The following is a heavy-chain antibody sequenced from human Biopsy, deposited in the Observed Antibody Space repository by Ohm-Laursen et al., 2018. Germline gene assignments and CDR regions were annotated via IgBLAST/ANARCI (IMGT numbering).Heavy chain of an antibody. J-gene: IGHJ2*01. CDR1: GFTFATYG. Sequence: GTLSLTCAASGFTFATYGMSWVRQAPGKGLEWVSGISSTGNSTYYADSVKGRFTISRDNSKNTLYLQLNSLRVEDTALYYCAKDRRTMRVWYFDLWGRGTLVTVSS. V-gene: IGHV3-23*01. CDR2: ISSTGNST. D-gene: IGHD4/OR15-4a*01. CDR3: AKDRRTMRVWYFDL.